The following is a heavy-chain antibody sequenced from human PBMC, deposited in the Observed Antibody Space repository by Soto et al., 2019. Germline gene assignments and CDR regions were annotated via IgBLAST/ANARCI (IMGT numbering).Heavy chain of an antibody. Sequence: EVQLLESGGGLVQPGGSLRLSCAASGFTFSSYAMSWVRQAPGKGLEWVSAISGSGVSTYYADSVKGRFTISRDNSKNTLYLQMNSVRAEETAVYYCAKEGEYSSGWDNFDYWGQGTLVTVSS. V-gene: IGHV3-23*01. D-gene: IGHD6-19*01. CDR1: GFTFSSYA. J-gene: IGHJ4*02. CDR2: ISGSGVST. CDR3: AKEGEYSSGWDNFDY.